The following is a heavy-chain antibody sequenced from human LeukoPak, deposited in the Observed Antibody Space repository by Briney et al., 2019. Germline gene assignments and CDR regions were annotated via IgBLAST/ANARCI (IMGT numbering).Heavy chain of an antibody. D-gene: IGHD4-23*01. J-gene: IGHJ6*02. CDR1: GGSLSNYY. Sequence: SETLSLTCTVSGGSLSNYYWSWIRQPPGKGLEWIGEINHSGSTNYNPSLKSRVTISADTSKNQFSLKLSSVTAADTAVYYCARVSRVTGPNYYYGMDVWGQGTTVTVSS. V-gene: IGHV4-34*01. CDR2: INHSGST. CDR3: ARVSRVTGPNYYYGMDV.